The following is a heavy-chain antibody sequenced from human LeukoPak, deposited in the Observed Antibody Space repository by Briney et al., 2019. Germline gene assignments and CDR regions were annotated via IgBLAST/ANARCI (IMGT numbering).Heavy chain of an antibody. V-gene: IGHV1-18*01. D-gene: IGHD5-18*01. CDR3: ARRGSVDTPMSNWEWWY. CDR2: ISTYNGDT. CDR1: GYTFTTYG. Sequence: ASVKVSCKTSGYTFTTYGISWLRQAPGLGLEWMGWISTYNGDTNYAQKFQGRVTLTTDTSTSTVYMELRSLRSDDTAVYYCARRGSVDTPMSNWEWWYWGQGTLVTVSS. J-gene: IGHJ4*02.